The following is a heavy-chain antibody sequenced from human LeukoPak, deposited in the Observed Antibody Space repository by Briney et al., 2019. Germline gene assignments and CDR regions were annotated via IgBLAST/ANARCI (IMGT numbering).Heavy chain of an antibody. D-gene: IGHD6-13*01. CDR2: INHSGST. V-gene: IGHV4-34*01. J-gene: IGHJ5*02. Sequence: SETLSLTCAVYGGSFSGYYWSWIRQPPGKGREWIGEINHSGSTNYNPSLKSRVTISVDTSKNQFSLKLSSVPAADTAVYYCARDSSSWSSNWFDPWGQGTLVTVSS. CDR1: GGSFSGYY. CDR3: ARDSSSWSSNWFDP.